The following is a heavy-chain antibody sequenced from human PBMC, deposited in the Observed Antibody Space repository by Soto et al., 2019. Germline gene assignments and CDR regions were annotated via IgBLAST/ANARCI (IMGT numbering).Heavy chain of an antibody. CDR3: AREGPAAYYYYGMDV. V-gene: IGHV1-18*01. CDR2: ISGYNGNT. Sequence: QVQLVQSGGEVKKPGASVKVSCKTSGYSFTTYGISWVRQAPGQGLEWRGWISGYNGNTHYAQKIQDRGSMTTDTSTSTAYIELRSLRSDDTAVYYCAREGPAAYYYYGMDVWGHGTTVAVSS. J-gene: IGHJ6*02. CDR1: GYSFTTYG.